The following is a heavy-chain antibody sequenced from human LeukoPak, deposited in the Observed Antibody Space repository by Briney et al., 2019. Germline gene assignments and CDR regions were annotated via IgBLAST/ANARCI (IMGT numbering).Heavy chain of an antibody. CDR2: INHSGST. Sequence: SETLSLTCAVYGGSFSGYYWSWIRQPPGKGPEWIGEINHSGSTNYNPSLKSRVTISVDTSKNQFSLKLSSVTAADTAVYYCARGGSSWYFGVYYYYGMDVWGQGTTVTVSS. J-gene: IGHJ6*02. CDR3: ARGGSSWYFGVYYYYGMDV. V-gene: IGHV4-34*01. CDR1: GGSFSGYY. D-gene: IGHD6-13*01.